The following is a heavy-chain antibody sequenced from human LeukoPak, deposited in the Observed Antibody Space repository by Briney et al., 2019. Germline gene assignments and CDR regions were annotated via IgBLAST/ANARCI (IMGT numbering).Heavy chain of an antibody. V-gene: IGHV4-59*01. Sequence: SETPSLTCTVSGGSISSYYWSWIRQPPGKGLEWIGYIYYSGSTNYNPSLKSRVTISVDTSKNQFSLKLSSVTAADTAVYYCARERPNFDYWGQGTLVPVSA. CDR1: GGSISSYY. J-gene: IGHJ4*02. CDR3: ARERPNFDY. CDR2: IYYSGST.